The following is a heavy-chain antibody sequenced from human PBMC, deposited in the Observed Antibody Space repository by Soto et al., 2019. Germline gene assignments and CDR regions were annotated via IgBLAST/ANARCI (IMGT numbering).Heavy chain of an antibody. J-gene: IGHJ6*02. D-gene: IGHD3-22*01. V-gene: IGHV1-69*06. CDR3: ARTEGITLIEASYYYYGMDV. CDR1: GGIFSSNV. CDR2: IIPIFGTP. Sequence: QVQLVQSGAEVKKPGSSVKVSCKASGGIFSSNVISWVRQAPGQGLEWMGGIIPIFGTPNYAQKFQGRVTITADRSPSTAYMEVSSLRSEDTAVYYCARTEGITLIEASYYYYGMDVWGQGTTVTVSS.